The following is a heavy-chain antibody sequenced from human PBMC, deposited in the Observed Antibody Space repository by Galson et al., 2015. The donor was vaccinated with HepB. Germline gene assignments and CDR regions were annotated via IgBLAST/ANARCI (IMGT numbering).Heavy chain of an antibody. J-gene: IGHJ4*02. CDR3: ARAPRPRGRFDY. V-gene: IGHV4-61*01. CDR2: IYYSGST. CDR1: AGSVSSGSYY. Sequence: CTVSAGSVSSGSYYWSWIRQPPGKGLEWIGYIYYSGSTNYNPSLKSRVTISVDTSKNQFSLKLSSVTAADTAVYYCARAPRPRGRFDYWGQGTLVTVSS.